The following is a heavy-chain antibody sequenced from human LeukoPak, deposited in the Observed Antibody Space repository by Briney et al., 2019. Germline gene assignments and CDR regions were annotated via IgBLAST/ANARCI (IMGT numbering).Heavy chain of an antibody. D-gene: IGHD4-17*01. CDR1: GGSISSYY. CDR2: IYYTGST. Sequence: PSETLSLTCTASGGSISSYYWSWIRQPPGKGLEWIGYIYYTGSTNYNPSLKSRVTMSVDTSKNQFSLKLSSVTAADTAVYYCARRLATTVTDAFDIWGQGTMVTVS. J-gene: IGHJ3*02. V-gene: IGHV4-59*08. CDR3: ARRLATTVTDAFDI.